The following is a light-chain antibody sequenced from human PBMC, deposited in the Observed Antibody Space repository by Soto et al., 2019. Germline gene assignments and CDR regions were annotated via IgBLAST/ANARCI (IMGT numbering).Light chain of an antibody. CDR1: SSDVGAYDF. CDR2: DVT. V-gene: IGLV2-14*01. Sequence: QSALTQPASESGSPGQSITISCTGTSSDVGAYDFVSWYQHYPGKAPKLVTFDVTHRPPGISDRFSGSKSANTASLTISGLQAEDEAFYYCSSYTTRSTLVFGGGTKVTVL. CDR3: SSYTTRSTLV. J-gene: IGLJ2*01.